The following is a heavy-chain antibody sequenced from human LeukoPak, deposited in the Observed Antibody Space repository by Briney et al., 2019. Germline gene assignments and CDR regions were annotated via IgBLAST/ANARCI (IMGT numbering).Heavy chain of an antibody. CDR3: ARFRFTSRREDFDS. D-gene: IGHD3-3*01. CDR1: GFTFSTYT. Sequence: GGPLRLSCTGSGFTFSTYTMNWVRQSPGKGLGWVASIGSTSSNINYADSVKGRFTISRDNAKNSLTLQMNALTARTTAVYYCARFRFTSRREDFDSWGQGTLVTVSS. CDR2: IGSTSSNI. J-gene: IGHJ4*02. V-gene: IGHV3-48*01.